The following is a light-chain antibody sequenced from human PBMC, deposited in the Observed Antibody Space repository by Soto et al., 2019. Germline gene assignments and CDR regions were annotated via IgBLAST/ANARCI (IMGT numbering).Light chain of an antibody. V-gene: IGLV2-14*01. J-gene: IGLJ1*01. CDR3: SSYTSSSIL. Sequence: QSALTQPASVSGSPGQSITISCTGTSSDVGGYNHVSWYQQYPGKAPKLMIYDVTNRPSGVSNRFSGSKSGNTASLTISGLQAEDEDDYNCSSYTSSSILFGTGTKLTVL. CDR1: SSDVGGYNH. CDR2: DVT.